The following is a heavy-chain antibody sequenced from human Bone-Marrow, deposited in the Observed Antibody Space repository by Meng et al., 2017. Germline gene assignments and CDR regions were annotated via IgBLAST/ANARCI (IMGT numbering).Heavy chain of an antibody. V-gene: IGHV3-23*01. D-gene: IGHD2/OR15-2a*01. Sequence: GGSLRLSCVASGFTFSSYWMHWVRQDPGKGLEWVSSIRGAGLSTYYADSVKGRFSISRDNSRNTVSLQMGSLRADDTAVYYCVKSCLQGNSWYFFDYWGQGMLVTVSS. CDR2: IRGAGLST. J-gene: IGHJ4*02. CDR1: GFTFSSYW. CDR3: VKSCLQGNSWYFFDY.